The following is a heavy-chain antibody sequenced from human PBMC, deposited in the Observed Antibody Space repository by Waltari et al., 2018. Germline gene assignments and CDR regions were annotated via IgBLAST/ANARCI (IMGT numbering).Heavy chain of an antibody. CDR1: GYTFTGYY. V-gene: IGHV1-2*06. J-gene: IGHJ4*02. D-gene: IGHD2-2*02. CDR2: INPNSGGT. CDR3: ARGKVLTRAAAIRPWYYFDY. Sequence: QVQLVQSGAEVKKPGASVKVSCKASGYTFTGYYMHWVRQAPGQGLEWMGRINPNSGGTNYAQKFQGRVTMTRDTSISTAYMELSRLRSDDTAVYYCARGKVLTRAAAIRPWYYFDYWGQGTLVTVSS.